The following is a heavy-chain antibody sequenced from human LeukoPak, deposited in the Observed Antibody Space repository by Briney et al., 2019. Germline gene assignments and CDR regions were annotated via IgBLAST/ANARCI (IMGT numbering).Heavy chain of an antibody. CDR2: INQGGSEK. V-gene: IGHV3-7*03. D-gene: IGHD2-2*01. CDR3: ARLVVPPGNRGWYYEH. Sequence: GGSLRLSCAASGFIFSNYWMSWVRQGPGEGLEWVANINQGGSEKYYVDSVKGRFTISRDNAKNSLDLQRNSLRVEDTAIYYCARLVVPPGNRGWYYEHWGQGTLVTVSS. CDR1: GFIFSNYW. J-gene: IGHJ4*02.